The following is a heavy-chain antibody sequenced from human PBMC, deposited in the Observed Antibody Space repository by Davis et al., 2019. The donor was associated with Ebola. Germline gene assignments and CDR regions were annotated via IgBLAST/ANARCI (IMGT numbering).Heavy chain of an antibody. CDR1: GFTFTNYA. CDR3: ATTQWLREFDN. J-gene: IGHJ4*02. Sequence: GGSLRLSCAASGFTFTNYAMNWVRQAPGKGLEWVSVIYDQSTAYADSVRGRFIISRDKSNNTLYLEMNSLRVDDTAVYYCATTQWLREFDNWGQGTLVTVSS. CDR2: IYDQST. D-gene: IGHD6-19*01. V-gene: IGHV3-23*03.